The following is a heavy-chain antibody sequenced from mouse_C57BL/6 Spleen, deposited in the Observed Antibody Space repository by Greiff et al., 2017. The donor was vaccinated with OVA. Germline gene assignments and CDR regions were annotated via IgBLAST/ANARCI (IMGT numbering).Heavy chain of an antibody. J-gene: IGHJ4*01. CDR2: INPSNGGT. CDR1: GYTFTSYW. Sequence: QVQLQQPGTELVKPGASVKLSCKASGYTFTSYWMHWVKQRPGQGLEWIGNINPSNGGTKYNEKFKSKATLTVDKSSCPSYMQLSSLTSEDSAVYYCANPSDYYAMDYWGQGTSVTVSS. D-gene: IGHD6-1*01. V-gene: IGHV1-53*01. CDR3: ANPSDYYAMDY.